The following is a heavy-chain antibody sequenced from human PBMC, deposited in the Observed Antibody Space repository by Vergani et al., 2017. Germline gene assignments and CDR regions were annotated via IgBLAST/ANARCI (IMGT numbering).Heavy chain of an antibody. V-gene: IGHV3-74*02. CDR1: GFTFSSYW. CDR2: INSDGSST. J-gene: IGHJ4*02. D-gene: IGHD2-2*02. CDR3: ARVGGCSSTSCYIPFDY. Sequence: EVQLVESGGGLVKPGGSLRLSCAASGFTFSSYWMHWVRQAPGKGLVWVSRINSDGSSTSYADSVKGRFTISRDNAKNTLYLQMNSLRAEDTAVYYCARVGGCSSTSCYIPFDYWGQGTLVTVSS.